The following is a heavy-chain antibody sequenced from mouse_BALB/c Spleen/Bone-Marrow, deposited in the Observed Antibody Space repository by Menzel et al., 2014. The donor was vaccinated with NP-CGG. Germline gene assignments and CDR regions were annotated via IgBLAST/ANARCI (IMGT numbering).Heavy chain of an antibody. CDR3: ARIYGSSIYYAMDY. CDR1: GYTFTDYW. CDR2: IYPGG. Sequence: QVQLQQSGTELVRPGTSVKISCKTSGYTFTDYWLGWVKQRPGHGLEEIGDIYPGGEKFKGKATLTADTSSSTAYMQHSSLTSEDSAVYFCARIYGSSIYYAMDYWGQGTSVTVSS. D-gene: IGHD1-1*01. J-gene: IGHJ4*01. V-gene: IGHV1-63*02.